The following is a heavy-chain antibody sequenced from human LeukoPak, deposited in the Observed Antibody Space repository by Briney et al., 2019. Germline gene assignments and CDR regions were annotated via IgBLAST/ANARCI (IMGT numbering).Heavy chain of an antibody. D-gene: IGHD6-13*01. CDR2: ISYDGSNK. Sequence: PGGSLRLSCAASGLTFSSYAMSWVRQAPGKGLEWVAVISYDGSNKYYADSVKGRFTISRDNSKNTLYLQMNSLRAEDTAVYYCARDKGSSWYMTMGYWGQGTLVTVSS. V-gene: IGHV3-30-3*01. CDR3: ARDKGSSWYMTMGY. CDR1: GLTFSSYA. J-gene: IGHJ4*02.